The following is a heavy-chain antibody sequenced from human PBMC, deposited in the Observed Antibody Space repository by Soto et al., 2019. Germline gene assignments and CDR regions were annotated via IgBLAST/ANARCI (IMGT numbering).Heavy chain of an antibody. CDR1: GYTFTAYY. D-gene: IGHD3-22*01. CDR2: INPNSGGT. Sequence: GASVKVSCKASGYTFTAYYMHWVRQAPGQGLEWMGWINPNSGGTNYAQKFQGWVTMTRDTSISTAYMELSRLRSDDTAVYYCARDFSMVVVAPGYWGQGTLVTVSS. CDR3: ARDFSMVVVAPGY. J-gene: IGHJ4*02. V-gene: IGHV1-2*04.